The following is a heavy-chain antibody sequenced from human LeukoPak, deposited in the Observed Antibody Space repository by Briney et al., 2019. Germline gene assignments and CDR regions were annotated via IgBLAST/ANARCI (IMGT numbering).Heavy chain of an antibody. CDR3: ARRGYCSGGGCHSSAFDI. CDR2: IYPGDSDT. V-gene: IGHV5-51*01. J-gene: IGHJ3*02. D-gene: IGHD2-15*01. CDR1: GYSFTSYW. Sequence: GESLKISCKGSGYSFTSYWIGWVRQMPGKGLEWMGIIYPGDSDTRYSPSFQGQVTFSADKSISTAYLQWSSLKASDTAMYYCARRGYCSGGGCHSSAFDIWGQGTMVTVSS.